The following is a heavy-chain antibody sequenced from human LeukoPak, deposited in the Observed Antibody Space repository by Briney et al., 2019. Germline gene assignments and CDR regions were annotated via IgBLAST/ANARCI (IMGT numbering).Heavy chain of an antibody. V-gene: IGHV4-39*07. CDR1: GGSISSSTYY. Sequence: PSETLSLTCTVSGGSISSSTYYWGWIRQPPGKGLEWIGSIYYSGSTYYNPSLKSRVTISVDTSKNQFSLKLSSVTAADTAVYYCARADYYDSSGYYYEGGGYFDYWGQGTLVTVSS. CDR3: ARADYYDSSGYYYEGGGYFDY. J-gene: IGHJ4*02. CDR2: IYYSGST. D-gene: IGHD3-22*01.